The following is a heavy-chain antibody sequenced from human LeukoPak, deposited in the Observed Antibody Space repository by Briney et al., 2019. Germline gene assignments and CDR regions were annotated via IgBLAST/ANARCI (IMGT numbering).Heavy chain of an antibody. J-gene: IGHJ4*02. V-gene: IGHV3-30*18. CDR3: AKDILWFGELFRNPIDY. CDR2: ISYDGSNK. CDR1: GFTFSSYG. Sequence: GGSLRLSCAASGFTFSSYGMHWVRQAPGKGLEWVAVISYDGSNKYYADSVKGRFTISRDNSKNTLYLQMNSLRAEDTAVYYCAKDILWFGELFRNPIDYWGQGTLVTVSS. D-gene: IGHD3-10*01.